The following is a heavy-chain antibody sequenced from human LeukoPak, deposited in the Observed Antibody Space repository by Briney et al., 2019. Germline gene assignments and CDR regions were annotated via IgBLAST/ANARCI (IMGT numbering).Heavy chain of an antibody. CDR1: GYTLRGNY. D-gene: IGHD4-11*01. CDR3: ARDPSSVTLYFFDY. Sequence: ASVKISCKASGYTLRGNYIHWLRQAPGQGLEWMGWIDANNGDTKSAQKFQGRVTMSRDTSISTAYMDLGSLSPDDAAVYYCARDPSSVTLYFFDYWGQGTLVTVSS. V-gene: IGHV1-2*02. J-gene: IGHJ4*02. CDR2: IDANNGDT.